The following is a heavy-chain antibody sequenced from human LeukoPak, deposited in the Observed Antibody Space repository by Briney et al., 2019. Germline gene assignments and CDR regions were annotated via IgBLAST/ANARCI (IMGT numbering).Heavy chain of an antibody. CDR3: ARQVGGKNTFDI. D-gene: IGHD3-16*01. J-gene: IGHJ3*02. CDR1: GYSFSNYW. Sequence: GESLKISCKGSGYSFSNYWIAWVRQMPGKGLEWMGIIYPGDSDTRYSPSFQGQVTISADKSNSTAYLQWSSMKASDTAMYYCARQVGGKNTFDIWGQGTMVTVSS. CDR2: IYPGDSDT. V-gene: IGHV5-51*01.